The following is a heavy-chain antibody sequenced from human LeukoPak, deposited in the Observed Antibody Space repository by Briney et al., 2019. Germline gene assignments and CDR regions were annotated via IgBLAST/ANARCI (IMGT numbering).Heavy chain of an antibody. CDR3: ANHDSSAWYGY. Sequence: GGSLRLSCAASGFTFSSYAMSWVRHAPGKGLEWVSAISGSGGSTYYADSVKGRFTISRDNSKNTLYLQMNSLRAEDMAVYYCANHDSSAWYGYWGQGTLVTVSS. D-gene: IGHD6-19*01. CDR1: GFTFSSYA. V-gene: IGHV3-23*01. J-gene: IGHJ4*02. CDR2: ISGSGGST.